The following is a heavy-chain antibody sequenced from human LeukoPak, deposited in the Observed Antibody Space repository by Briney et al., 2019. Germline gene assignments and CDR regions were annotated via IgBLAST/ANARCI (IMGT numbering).Heavy chain of an antibody. CDR1: GYTFSSYG. J-gene: IGHJ4*02. CDR2: ISAYTGNT. Sequence: GASVKVSCKASGYTFSSYGISWVRQAPGQGLEWRGWISAYTGNTNYAQKLQGRVTMTTDTSTSTAYMDLRSLRSDDTAVYYCARHLGKAYYDSSGYYIQLTAFDYWGQGTLVTVSS. CDR3: ARHLGKAYYDSSGYYIQLTAFDY. D-gene: IGHD3-22*01. V-gene: IGHV1-18*01.